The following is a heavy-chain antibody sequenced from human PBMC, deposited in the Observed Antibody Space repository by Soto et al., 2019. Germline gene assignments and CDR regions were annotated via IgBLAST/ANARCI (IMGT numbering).Heavy chain of an antibody. V-gene: IGHV3-30*18. Sequence: QVQLVESGGGVVQPGRSLRLSCAASGFTFNSYGMHWVRQAPGKGLEWVAVISYDGSNKYYADSVKGRFTISRDNSKNTLYLQMNSLRAEDTAVYYCANYDFWSGYYGWGQGTLVTVSS. CDR2: ISYDGSNK. CDR3: ANYDFWSGYYG. J-gene: IGHJ4*02. CDR1: GFTFNSYG. D-gene: IGHD3-3*01.